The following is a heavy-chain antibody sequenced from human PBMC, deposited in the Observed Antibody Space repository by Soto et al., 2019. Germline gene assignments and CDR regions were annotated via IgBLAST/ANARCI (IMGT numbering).Heavy chain of an antibody. J-gene: IGHJ3*02. Sequence: SETLSPTCTVSGGSISSSSYYWGWIRQPPGKGLEWIGSIYYSGSTYYNPSLKSRVTISVDTSKNQFSLKLSSVTAADTAVYYCAVVTAIRGAFDIWGQGTMVT. CDR3: AVVTAIRGAFDI. CDR1: GGSISSSSYY. D-gene: IGHD2-21*02. V-gene: IGHV4-39*01. CDR2: IYYSGST.